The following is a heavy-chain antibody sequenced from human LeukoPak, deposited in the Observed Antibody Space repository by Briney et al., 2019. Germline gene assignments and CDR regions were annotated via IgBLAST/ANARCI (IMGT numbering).Heavy chain of an antibody. CDR2: IYTRGST. J-gene: IGHJ6*03. CDR3: ARDRGSYMDV. CDR1: GGSFSGYY. D-gene: IGHD3-16*01. V-gene: IGHV4-59*10. Sequence: SETLSLTCAVYGGSFSGYYWSWIRQPPGKGLEWIGRIYTRGSTKYTPSLKSRVTISVDTSKNQFSLKLSSVTAADTAVYYCARDRGSYMDVWGKGTTVTASS.